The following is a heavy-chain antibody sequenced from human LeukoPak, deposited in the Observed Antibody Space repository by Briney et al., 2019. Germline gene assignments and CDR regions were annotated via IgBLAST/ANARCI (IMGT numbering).Heavy chain of an antibody. CDR3: AKDFSSGYYYFDY. CDR2: IKQDGSET. J-gene: IGHJ4*02. D-gene: IGHD3-22*01. Sequence: PGGSLRLSCEASSLTFSKYWMTWVRQAPGKGLEWVANIKQDGSETNYVDSVKGRFTISRDNAKNSLYLQMNSLRAEDTTLYYCAKDFSSGYYYFDYWGQGTLVTVSS. V-gene: IGHV3-7*03. CDR1: SLTFSKYW.